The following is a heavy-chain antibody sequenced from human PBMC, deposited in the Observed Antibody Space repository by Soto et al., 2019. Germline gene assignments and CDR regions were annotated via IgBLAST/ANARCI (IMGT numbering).Heavy chain of an antibody. V-gene: IGHV4-31*03. J-gene: IGHJ4*02. CDR2: IYSSGST. Sequence: SETLSLTCTVSGGSISSGGYYWSWIRQHPGKGLEWIGYIYSSGSTNYNPSLKSRVSISVHTSKNQFSLNLSSVTAADTAVYYCARVGGYRLDYWGQGTLVTVSS. CDR1: GGSISSGGYY. CDR3: ARVGGYRLDY. D-gene: IGHD3-16*02.